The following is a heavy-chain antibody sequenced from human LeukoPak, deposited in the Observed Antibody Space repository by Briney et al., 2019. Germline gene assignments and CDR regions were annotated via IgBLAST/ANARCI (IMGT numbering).Heavy chain of an antibody. D-gene: IGHD3-10*01. CDR1: GGSISSSSYY. Sequence: NPSETLSLTCTVSGGSISSSSYYWGWIRQPPGKGLEWIGSIYYSGSTYYNPSLKSRVTISVDTSKNQFSLKLSSVTAADTAVYYCARVRLSYYGSGSYYYYMDVWGKGTTVTVSS. V-gene: IGHV4-39*07. CDR2: IYYSGST. CDR3: ARVRLSYYGSGSYYYYMDV. J-gene: IGHJ6*03.